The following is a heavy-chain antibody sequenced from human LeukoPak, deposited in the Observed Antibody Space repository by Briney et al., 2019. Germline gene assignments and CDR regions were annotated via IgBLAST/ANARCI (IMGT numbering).Heavy chain of an antibody. V-gene: IGHV4-39*01. CDR1: GGSISSSSYY. CDR3: ARGVTSSWGDEVPYYFDY. D-gene: IGHD6-13*01. J-gene: IGHJ4*02. Sequence: KPSETLSLTCTVSGGSISSSSYYWGWIRQPPGKGLEWIGSIYYSGSTYYNPSLKSRVTISVDTSKNQFSLKLSSVTAADTAVYYCARGVTSSWGDEVPYYFDYWGQGTLVTVSS. CDR2: IYYSGST.